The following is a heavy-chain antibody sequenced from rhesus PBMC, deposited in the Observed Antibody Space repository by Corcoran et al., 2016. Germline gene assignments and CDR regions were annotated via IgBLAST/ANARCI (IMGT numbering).Heavy chain of an antibody. D-gene: IGHD4-29*01. V-gene: IGHV4-122*02. CDR2: ITYIGST. Sequence: QVQLQESGPGLVKPSETLSLTCAVSGGSIPSGYYYWSWIRQPPGKGLEWIGYITYIGSTSYNPSLQSRVTISRDTSKNQFSLKLSSVTAADTAVYYCAREIGSSYKNWYFDLWGPGTPITISS. CDR1: GGSIPSGYYY. CDR3: AREIGSSYKNWYFDL. J-gene: IGHJ2*01.